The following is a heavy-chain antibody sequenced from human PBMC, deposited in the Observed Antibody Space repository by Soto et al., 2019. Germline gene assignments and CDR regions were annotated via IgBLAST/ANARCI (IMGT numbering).Heavy chain of an antibody. D-gene: IGHD5-12*01. Sequence: EVHLVESGGDLVQPGGSLRLSCAASGFTFSRSWMSWVRQGPGKGLEWVAHIKYDGGATYYVDSVKGRFTISRANAKASMYMQMTGPRAEDSGVYYCVALSFGYEALFVHWGQGTLVTVSS. CDR1: GFTFSRSW. CDR2: IKYDGGAT. CDR3: VALSFGYEALFVH. V-gene: IGHV3-7*05. J-gene: IGHJ4*02.